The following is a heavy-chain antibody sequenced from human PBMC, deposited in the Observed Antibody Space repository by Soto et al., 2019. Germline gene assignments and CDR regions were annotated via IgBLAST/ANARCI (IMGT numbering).Heavy chain of an antibody. CDR1: GFTFSGDR. CDR2: INSDGRIT. CDR3: VRRGAGFDY. J-gene: IGHJ4*02. V-gene: IGHV3-74*01. Sequence: GGSLRLSCAALGFTFSGDRHDWVRQSPGKGLLWVAHINSDGRITNYADSVKGRFTISRDNAKNTFYLVMNSLRDEDTGVYYCVRRGAGFDYWGQGTLVTVSS. D-gene: IGHD2-15*01.